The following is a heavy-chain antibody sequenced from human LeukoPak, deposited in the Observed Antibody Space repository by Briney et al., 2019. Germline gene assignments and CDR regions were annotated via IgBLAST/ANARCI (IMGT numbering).Heavy chain of an antibody. V-gene: IGHV3-66*01. CDR2: IYSGGST. D-gene: IGHD2-2*01. CDR1: GFTVSSNY. CDR3: ATSRGYCSSTSCYSQQQPFDY. Sequence: PGGSLRLSCAASGFTVSSNYMSWVRQAPGKGLEWVSVIYSGGSTYYADSVKGRFTISRDNSKNTLYLQMNSLRAEDTAVYYCATSRGYCSSTSCYSQQQPFDYWGQGTLVTVSS. J-gene: IGHJ4*02.